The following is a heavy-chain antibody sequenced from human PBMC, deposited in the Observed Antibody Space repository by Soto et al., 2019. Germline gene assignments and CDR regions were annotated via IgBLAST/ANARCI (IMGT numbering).Heavy chain of an antibody. CDR1: GFTVSSNY. CDR3: ARGSTSAGAFFDY. D-gene: IGHD1-26*01. J-gene: IGHJ4*02. V-gene: IGHV3-66*01. Sequence: PGGSLRLSCAASGFTVSSNYMSWVRQAPGKGLEWVSVIYSGGSTYYADSVKGRFTISRDNSKNTLYLQMNSLRAEDTAVYYCARGSTSAGAFFDYWGQGTLVPVSS. CDR2: IYSGGST.